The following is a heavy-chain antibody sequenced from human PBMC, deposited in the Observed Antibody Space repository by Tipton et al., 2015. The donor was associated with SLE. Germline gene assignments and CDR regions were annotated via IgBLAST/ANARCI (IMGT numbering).Heavy chain of an antibody. CDR1: GYIFSNYG. J-gene: IGHJ6*02. CDR2: ISANNRNT. Sequence: QVQLVQSGAEVKKPGASVKVSCKASGYIFSNYGISWVRQAPGQGLEWMGRISANNRNTIYAQKFQGRVTMTTDTSTATAYMELRSLRSDDTAVYYCAREPQWSVVAMDVWGQGTTVTVSS. CDR3: AREPQWSVVAMDV. V-gene: IGHV1-18*01. D-gene: IGHD3-3*01.